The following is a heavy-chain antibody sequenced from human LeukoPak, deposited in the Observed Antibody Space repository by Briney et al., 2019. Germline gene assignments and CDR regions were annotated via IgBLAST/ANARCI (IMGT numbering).Heavy chain of an antibody. D-gene: IGHD1-26*01. CDR3: ARGGSSVQDFDY. V-gene: IGHV4-30-2*01. CDR2: IYHSGST. J-gene: IGHJ4*02. Sequence: SETLSLTCAVSGGSISSGGYSWSWIRQPPGKGLEWIGYIYHSGSTYYNPSLKSRVTISVDRSKNQFSLKLSSVTAADTAVHYCARGGSSVQDFDYWGQGTLVTVSS. CDR1: GGSISSGGYS.